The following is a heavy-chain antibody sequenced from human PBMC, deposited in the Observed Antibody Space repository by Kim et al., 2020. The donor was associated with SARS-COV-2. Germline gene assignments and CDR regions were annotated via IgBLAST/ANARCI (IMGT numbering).Heavy chain of an antibody. CDR2: IWYDGSNK. D-gene: IGHD3-16*02. CDR1: GFTFSSYG. V-gene: IGHV3-33*01. J-gene: IGHJ4*02. Sequence: GGSLRLSCAASGFTFSSYGMHWVRQAPGKGLEWVAVIWYDGSNKYYADSVKGRFTISRDNSKNTLYLQMNSLRAEDTAVYYCARDWLDYDYVWGSYPQGDYWGQGTLVTVSS. CDR3: ARDWLDYDYVWGSYPQGDY.